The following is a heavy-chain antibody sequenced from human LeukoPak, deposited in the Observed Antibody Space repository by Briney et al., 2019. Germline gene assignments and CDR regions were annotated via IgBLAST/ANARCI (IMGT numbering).Heavy chain of an antibody. CDR3: ASHGSSGHDPLT. Sequence: SETLSLTCTVSGDSIRSYYWNWSPPPPGKGLEWIGYIYYTGSTSYNTSLKSRVTISLDTSKSQFSLRLTSVTAADTAVYYCASHGSSGHDPLTWGQGTLVTVSS. J-gene: IGHJ4*01. CDR1: GDSIRSYY. CDR2: IYYTGST. D-gene: IGHD5-12*01. V-gene: IGHV4-59*08.